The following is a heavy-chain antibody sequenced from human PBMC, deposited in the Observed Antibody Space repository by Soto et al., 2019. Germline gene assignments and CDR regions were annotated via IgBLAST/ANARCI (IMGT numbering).Heavy chain of an antibody. Sequence: PSETLSLTCAVSSGSISSSNWWSWVRQPPGKGLEWIGEIYHSGSTNYNPSFRSRVTISVDKSKNQFSLNLNSVTAADTAVYYCTRQITGTNGFDYWGQGTLVTVS. CDR1: SGSISSSNW. CDR2: IYHSGST. D-gene: IGHD1-7*01. V-gene: IGHV4-4*02. CDR3: TRQITGTNGFDY. J-gene: IGHJ4*02.